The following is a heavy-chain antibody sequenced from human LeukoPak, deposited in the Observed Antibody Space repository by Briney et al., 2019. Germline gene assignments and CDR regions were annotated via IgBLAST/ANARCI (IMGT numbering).Heavy chain of an antibody. J-gene: IGHJ5*02. Sequence: GASVKVSCKASGYTFTSYAMNWVRQAPGQGLEWMGWINTNTGNPTYAQGFTGRFVFSLDTSVSTAYLQISSLKAEDTAVYYCARGPRRYSSGWYRWFDPWGQGTLVTVSS. D-gene: IGHD6-19*01. CDR1: GYTFTSYA. V-gene: IGHV7-4-1*02. CDR3: ARGPRRYSSGWYRWFDP. CDR2: INTNTGNP.